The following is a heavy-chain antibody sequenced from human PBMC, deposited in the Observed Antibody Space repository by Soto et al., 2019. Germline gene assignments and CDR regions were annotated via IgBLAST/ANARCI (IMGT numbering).Heavy chain of an antibody. V-gene: IGHV4-4*02. CDR1: GGSISSSNW. Sequence: SETLSLTCAVSGGSISSSNWWCWVRQPPGEGLEWIGDIYHSGSTNYNPSLKRRVTISVDKSKNQNSLKLSSVTAADAAVYYYEEGGRGNSGRTGLERFDIWGQGTMVTVSS. J-gene: IGHJ3*02. CDR2: IYHSGST. D-gene: IGHD1-1*01. CDR3: EEGGRGNSGRTGLERFDI.